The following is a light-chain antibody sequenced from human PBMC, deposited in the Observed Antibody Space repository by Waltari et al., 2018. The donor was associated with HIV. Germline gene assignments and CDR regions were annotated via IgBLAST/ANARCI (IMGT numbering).Light chain of an antibody. CDR1: SSDVGDYNY. V-gene: IGLV2-11*01. Sequence: QSALPQPRSVSGSPGQPVTISCTGTSSDVGDYNYVSWYQQHPAKAPKLMIFDVNKRPSGVPDRFSGSKSGNTASLTISGLQAEDEADYYCCSYADDYTWVFGGGTKLTVL. CDR2: DVN. CDR3: CSYADDYTWV. J-gene: IGLJ3*02.